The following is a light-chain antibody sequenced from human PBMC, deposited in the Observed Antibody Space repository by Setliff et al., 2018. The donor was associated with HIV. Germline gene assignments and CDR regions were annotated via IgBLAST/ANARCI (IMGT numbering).Light chain of an antibody. V-gene: IGLV2-23*02. CDR2: EDN. CDR1: NSDVGGYNL. Sequence: QSALAQPASVSGSPGQSTTITCTGTNSDVGGYNLVSWYQHHPGKAPKLIIYEDNKRPSGVSNRFSGSKSGNTASLTISGLQAEDEADYHCCSYAGSSSFQFGGGTKVTVL. CDR3: CSYAGSSSFQ. J-gene: IGLJ2*01.